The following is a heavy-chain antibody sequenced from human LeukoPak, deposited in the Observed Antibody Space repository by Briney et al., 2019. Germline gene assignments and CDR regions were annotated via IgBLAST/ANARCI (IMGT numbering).Heavy chain of an antibody. D-gene: IGHD1-26*01. CDR3: ARVGSPLLDY. CDR1: GFSFSSYW. J-gene: IGHJ4*02. CDR2: IKKDGSEK. Sequence: GGSLRLSCAASGFSFSSYWMSWVRQAPGKGLEWVANIKKDGSEKYYVDSVKGRFTISRDNAKTSLYLQMNTLRAEDTAVYYCARVGSPLLDYWGQGTLVTVSS. V-gene: IGHV3-7*04.